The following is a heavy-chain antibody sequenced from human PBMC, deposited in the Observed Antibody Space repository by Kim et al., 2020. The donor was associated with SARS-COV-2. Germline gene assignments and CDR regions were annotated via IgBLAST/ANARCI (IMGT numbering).Heavy chain of an antibody. V-gene: IGHV4-39*01. CDR3: AGHSGWYLVGYDFDY. D-gene: IGHD6-19*01. J-gene: IGHJ4*02. CDR1: GGSISSSSYY. CDR2: IYYSGST. Sequence: SETLSLTCTVSGGSISSSSYYWGWIRQPPGKGLEWIGSIYYSGSTYYNPSLKRRFTISVDTTKNQFSLKLSSVTAADTAVYYCAGHSGWYLVGYDFDYWGQGTQVTVSS.